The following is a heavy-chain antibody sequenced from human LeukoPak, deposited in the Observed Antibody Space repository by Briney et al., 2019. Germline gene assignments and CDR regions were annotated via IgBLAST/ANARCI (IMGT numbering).Heavy chain of an antibody. V-gene: IGHV4-59*08. D-gene: IGHD3-10*01. CDR3: ASTSKYIGSGRDDSFDI. CDR1: GGSISSYY. Sequence: SETLSLTCTVSGGSISSYYWSWIRQPPGKGLEWIGYISYSGGTYYNPSLKSRVSVSIDASKSQLSLKMSSVTAADTAVYYCASTSKYIGSGRDDSFDIWGQGTMVTVSS. CDR2: ISYSGGT. J-gene: IGHJ3*02.